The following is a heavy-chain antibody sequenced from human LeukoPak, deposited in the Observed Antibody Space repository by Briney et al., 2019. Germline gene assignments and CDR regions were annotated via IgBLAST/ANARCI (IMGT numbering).Heavy chain of an antibody. D-gene: IGHD3-22*01. V-gene: IGHV3-23*01. CDR2: ISGSGGST. CDR3: AKDHPFDYYYDSSGYFLY. J-gene: IGHJ4*02. CDR1: GFTFSSYA. Sequence: PGGALRLSCAASGFTFSSYAMRWVRQAPGEGLGWVSAISGSGGSTYYADSVKGRFTISRDSSKNTLYLQMNSLKAEDTAVYYCAKDHPFDYYYDSSGYFLYWGQGTLLTVSS.